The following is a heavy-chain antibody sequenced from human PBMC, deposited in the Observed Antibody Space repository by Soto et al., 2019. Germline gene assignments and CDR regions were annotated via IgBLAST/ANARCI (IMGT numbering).Heavy chain of an antibody. D-gene: IGHD4-17*01. CDR1: GFTFSSYG. CDR2: ISYDGSNK. CDR3: AKDITTVTAYYFDY. J-gene: IGHJ4*02. Sequence: GGSRRLSCAASGFTFSSYGMHWVRQAPGKGLEWVAVISYDGSNKYYADSVKDRFTISRDNSKNTLYLQMNSLRAEDTAVYYCAKDITTVTAYYFDYWGQGTLVTVSS. V-gene: IGHV3-30*18.